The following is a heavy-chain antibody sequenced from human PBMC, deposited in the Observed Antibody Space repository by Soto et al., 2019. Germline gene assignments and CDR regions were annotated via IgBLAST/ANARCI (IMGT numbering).Heavy chain of an antibody. CDR2: VYNSGST. CDR1: GGSISSNY. V-gene: IGHV4-59*01. Sequence: SETLSLTCTVSGGSISSNYWTWIRQPPGKGLEWIGYVYNSGSTNYNPSLKSRVTISEDTSKSQFSLKVNSMTAADTAVYYCARYRRETVAGYTLDNWGQGILVTVSS. CDR3: ARYRRETVAGYTLDN. J-gene: IGHJ4*02. D-gene: IGHD6-13*01.